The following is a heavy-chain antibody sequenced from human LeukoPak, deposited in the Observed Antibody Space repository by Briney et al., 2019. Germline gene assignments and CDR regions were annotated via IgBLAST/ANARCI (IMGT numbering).Heavy chain of an antibody. Sequence: ASVKVSCKASGYTFTGYYMHWVRQAPGQGLEWMGWINPNSGGTNYAQKFPGRVTMTRDTSISTAYMELSRLRSDDTAVYYCARWGGDILTGYSPFDYWGQGTLVTVSS. D-gene: IGHD3-9*01. J-gene: IGHJ4*02. CDR3: ARWGGDILTGYSPFDY. CDR2: INPNSGGT. CDR1: GYTFTGYY. V-gene: IGHV1-2*02.